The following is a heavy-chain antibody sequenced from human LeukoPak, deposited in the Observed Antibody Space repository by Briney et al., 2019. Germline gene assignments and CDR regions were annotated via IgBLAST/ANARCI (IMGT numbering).Heavy chain of an antibody. CDR3: AKDQKKSGSYYVPTPIDY. D-gene: IGHD1-26*01. CDR2: IRYDGSNK. Sequence: GGSLRLSCAASGFTFSSYGMHWVRQAPGKGLEWAAFIRYDGSNKYYADSVKGRFTISRDNSKNTLYLQMNSLRAEDTAVYYCAKDQKKSGSYYVPTPIDYWGQGTLVTVSS. J-gene: IGHJ4*02. V-gene: IGHV3-30*02. CDR1: GFTFSSYG.